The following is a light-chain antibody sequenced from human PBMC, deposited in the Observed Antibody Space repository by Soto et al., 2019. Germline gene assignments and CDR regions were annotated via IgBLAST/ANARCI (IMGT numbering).Light chain of an antibody. J-gene: IGLJ1*01. CDR1: SSDVGGYNY. Sequence: QSALTQPASVSGSPGQSITISCTGTSSDVGGYNYVSWYQQHPGKAPKIMIYDVSNRPSGVSNRFSGSKSGNTASLTISGLQAEDEADYYCSSYTRSSTYVFGPGTKLPVL. CDR2: DVS. V-gene: IGLV2-14*01. CDR3: SSYTRSSTYV.